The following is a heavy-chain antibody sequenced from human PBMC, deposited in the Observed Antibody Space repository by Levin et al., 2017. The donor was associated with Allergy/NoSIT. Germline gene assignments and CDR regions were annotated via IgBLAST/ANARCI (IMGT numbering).Heavy chain of an antibody. J-gene: IGHJ6*02. V-gene: IGHV3-48*01. D-gene: IGHD3-3*02. Sequence: GGSLRLSCAASGFTFSSYSMNWVRQAPGKGLEWVSYISSSSSTIYYADSVKGRFTISRDNAKNSLYLQMNSLRAEDTAVYYCARAFPSYYYGMDVWGQGTTVTVSS. CDR1: GFTFSSYS. CDR2: ISSSSSTI. CDR3: ARAFPSYYYGMDV.